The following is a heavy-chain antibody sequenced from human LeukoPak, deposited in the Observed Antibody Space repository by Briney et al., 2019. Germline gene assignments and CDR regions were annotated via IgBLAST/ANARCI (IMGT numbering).Heavy chain of an antibody. Sequence: GGSLRLSCAASGFTFSSYEMNWVRQPPGKGLEWVSYISSSGSTMYYADSVKGRFTISKDNAKNSLYLQMNSLRAEDPAVYSCANVLVVGGGQGTLVTVSS. CDR3: ANVLVVG. J-gene: IGHJ4*02. CDR1: GFTFSSYE. V-gene: IGHV3-48*03. D-gene: IGHD2-15*01. CDR2: ISSSGSTM.